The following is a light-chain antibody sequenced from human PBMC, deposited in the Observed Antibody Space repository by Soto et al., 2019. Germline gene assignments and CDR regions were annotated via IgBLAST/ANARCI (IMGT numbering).Light chain of an antibody. Sequence: QSALTQPTSVSGSPGQSITISCTGVSSDIGGYNHVSWYQQHPGKVPRLIIYDVDNRPLGVSNRFSGSQSGNTASLSISGLQAEDEAEYYCRAYTARTTLSWVFGGGTKVTVL. V-gene: IGLV2-14*03. J-gene: IGLJ3*02. CDR1: SSDIGGYNH. CDR2: DVD. CDR3: RAYTARTTLSWV.